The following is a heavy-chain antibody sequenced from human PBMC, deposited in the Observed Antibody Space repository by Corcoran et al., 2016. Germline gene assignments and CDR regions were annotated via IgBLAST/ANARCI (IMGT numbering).Heavy chain of an antibody. CDR2: ISYDGSNK. V-gene: IGHV3-30*18. CDR1: GFTFSSYG. D-gene: IGHD5-18*01. J-gene: IGHJ4*02. CDR3: AKAPRGDTAIHFDY. Sequence: QVQLVESGGGVVQPGRSLRLSCAASGFTFSSYGMHWVRQAPGKGLEWVAVISYDGSNKYYADSVKGRFTISRDNSKNTLYLQMNSLRAEDTAVYYCAKAPRGDTAIHFDYWGQGTLVTVSS.